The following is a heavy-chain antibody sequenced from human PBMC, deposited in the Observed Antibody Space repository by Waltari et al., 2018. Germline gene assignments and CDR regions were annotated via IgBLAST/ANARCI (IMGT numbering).Heavy chain of an antibody. CDR3: ARVRRRSGYSGHGWFDP. Sequence: QVQLQQWGAGLLKPSETLSLTCAVYGGSFSGYYWSWIRQPPGKGLEWIGEINHSGTTSHNPSLRSRVTISVDTAKNQFSLKLSSVTAADTAVYYCARVRRRSGYSGHGWFDPWGQGTLVTVSS. V-gene: IGHV4-34*01. CDR1: GGSFSGYY. CDR2: INHSGTT. D-gene: IGHD5-12*01. J-gene: IGHJ5*02.